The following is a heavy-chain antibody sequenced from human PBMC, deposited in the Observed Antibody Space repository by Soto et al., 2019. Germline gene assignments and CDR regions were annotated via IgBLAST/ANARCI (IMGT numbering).Heavy chain of an antibody. J-gene: IGHJ6*02. CDR3: AKETRSRAVTATRVNGMDV. CDR2: ISHDGSNQ. V-gene: IGHV3-30*18. D-gene: IGHD2-21*02. Sequence: ESGGGVVQPGRSLRLSCAPSGFSFSDFGMHWVRPAPGKGLEWVAAISHDGSNQYYGDSVKGRFSISRDHSNNRLYLQMNNLKVEDSAIYFCAKETRSRAVTATRVNGMDVWGQGTTVTVSS. CDR1: GFSFSDFG.